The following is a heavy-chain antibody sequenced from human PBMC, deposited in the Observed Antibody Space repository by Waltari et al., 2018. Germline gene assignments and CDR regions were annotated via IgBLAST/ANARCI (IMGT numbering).Heavy chain of an antibody. D-gene: IGHD6-13*01. Sequence: EVQLVESGGGLVQPGGSLRLSCAASGFTFSSYSMNWVRQAPGKGLEWVSYISSSSSTIYYADSVKGRFTISRDNAKNSLYLQMNSLRADDTAVYYCVRGEQLRTIYYYYHMDVWGKGTTVTISS. CDR2: ISSSSSTI. CDR1: GFTFSSYS. J-gene: IGHJ6*03. V-gene: IGHV3-48*04. CDR3: VRGEQLRTIYYYYHMDV.